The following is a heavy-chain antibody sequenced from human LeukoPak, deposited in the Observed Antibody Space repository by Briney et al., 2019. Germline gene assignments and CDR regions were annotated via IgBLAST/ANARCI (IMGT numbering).Heavy chain of an antibody. CDR1: GFTFGSYA. J-gene: IGHJ4*02. CDR3: ARTITVRYYFDY. Sequence: GGSLRLSCAASGFTFGSYAMSWVRQAPGKGLEWVSAISGSGGSTYYADSVKGRFTISRDNSKNTLYLQMNSLRAEDTAVYYCARTITVRYYFDYWGQGTLVTVSS. CDR2: ISGSGGST. V-gene: IGHV3-23*01.